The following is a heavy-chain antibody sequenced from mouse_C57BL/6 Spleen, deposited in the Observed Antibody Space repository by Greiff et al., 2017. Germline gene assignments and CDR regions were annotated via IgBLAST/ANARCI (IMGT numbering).Heavy chain of an antibody. CDR3: ARCYSNPSYWYFDV. V-gene: IGHV2-9-1*01. CDR2: IWTGGGT. J-gene: IGHJ1*03. Sequence: VKLQQSGPGLVAPSQSLSITCTVSGFSLTSYAISWVRQPPGKGLEWLGVIWTGGGTNYNSALKSRLSISKDNSKSQVFLKMNSLQTDDTARYYCARCYSNPSYWYFDVWGTGTTVTVSS. CDR1: GFSLTSYA. D-gene: IGHD2-5*01.